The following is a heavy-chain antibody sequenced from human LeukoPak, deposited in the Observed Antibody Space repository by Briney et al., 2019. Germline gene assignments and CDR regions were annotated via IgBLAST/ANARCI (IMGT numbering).Heavy chain of an antibody. CDR3: AKDLTYDSSGYSVGINY. D-gene: IGHD3-22*01. Sequence: PGGSLRLSCAASGFTFDDYAMHWVRQAPGKGLEWVSGIGWNSGSIGYADSVKGRFTISRDNAKNSLYLQMNSLRAEDTALYYCAKDLTYDSSGYSVGINYWGQGTLVTVSS. V-gene: IGHV3-9*01. CDR2: IGWNSGSI. J-gene: IGHJ4*02. CDR1: GFTFDDYA.